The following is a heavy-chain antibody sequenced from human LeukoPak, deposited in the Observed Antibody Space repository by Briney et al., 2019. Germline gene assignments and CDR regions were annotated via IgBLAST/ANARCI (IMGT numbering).Heavy chain of an antibody. V-gene: IGHV3-21*01. CDR3: ASFTVLTGGN. J-gene: IGHJ1*01. D-gene: IGHD3-9*01. CDR2: ISSSSSCI. Sequence: GGSLRLSCAASGFTFSSYSMNWVRQAPGKGLEWVSSISSSSSCIYYADSVKGRFTISRDNAKNSLYLQMNSLRAEDTAVYYCASFTVLTGGNWGQGTLVTVSS. CDR1: GFTFSSYS.